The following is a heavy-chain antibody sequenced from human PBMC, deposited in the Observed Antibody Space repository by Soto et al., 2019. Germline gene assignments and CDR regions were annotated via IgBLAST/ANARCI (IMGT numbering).Heavy chain of an antibody. Sequence: SVKVSCKASGGTFSSYAISWVRQAPGQGLEWMGGIIPIFGTANYAQKFQGRVTITADESTSTAYMELSSLRSEDTAVYYCARYVACSGGSCHPYYYYYGMDVWGQGTTVTVSS. CDR3: ARYVACSGGSCHPYYYYYGMDV. D-gene: IGHD2-15*01. J-gene: IGHJ6*02. CDR1: GGTFSSYA. V-gene: IGHV1-69*13. CDR2: IIPIFGTA.